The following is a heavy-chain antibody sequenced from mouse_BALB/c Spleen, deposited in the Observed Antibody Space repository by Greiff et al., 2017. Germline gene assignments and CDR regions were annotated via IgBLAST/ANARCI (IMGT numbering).Heavy chain of an antibody. CDR1: GFTFSSYG. CDR3: ARRSREYYFDY. V-gene: IGHV5-6*02. Sequence: EVKLQESGGDLVKPGGSLKLSCAASGFTFSSYGMSWVRQTPDKRLEWVATISSGGSYTYYPDSVKGRFTISRDNAKNTLYLQMSSLKSEDTAIYYCARRSREYYFDYWGQGTTLTVSS. J-gene: IGHJ2*01. CDR2: ISSGGSYT.